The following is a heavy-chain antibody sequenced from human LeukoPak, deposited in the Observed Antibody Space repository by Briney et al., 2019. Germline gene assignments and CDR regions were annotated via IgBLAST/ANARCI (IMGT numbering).Heavy chain of an antibody. CDR3: ARHAQGFGELSTFDY. J-gene: IGHJ4*02. Sequence: KLQGRVTMTTDTSTSTAYMELRSLRSDDTAVYYCARHAQGFGELSTFDYWGQGTLVTVSS. V-gene: IGHV1-18*01. D-gene: IGHD3-10*01.